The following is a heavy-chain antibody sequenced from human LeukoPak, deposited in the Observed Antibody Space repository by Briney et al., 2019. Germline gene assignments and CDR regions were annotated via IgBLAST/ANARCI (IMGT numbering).Heavy chain of an antibody. V-gene: IGHV4-59*08. D-gene: IGHD6-13*01. CDR2: IYYNGNT. Sequence: KTSETLSLTCTVSGDSISNYNWNWIRQPPGKGLEWIGYIYYNGNTNFNPSLKSRVTISVDTSKNQFSLKLSSVTAADTAVYYCARHLYSSTRNPTFDYWGQGTLVTVSS. CDR3: ARHLYSSTRNPTFDY. J-gene: IGHJ4*02. CDR1: GDSISNYN.